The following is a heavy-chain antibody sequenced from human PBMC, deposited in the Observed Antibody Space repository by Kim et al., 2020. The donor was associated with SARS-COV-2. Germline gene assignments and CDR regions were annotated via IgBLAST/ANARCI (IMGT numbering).Heavy chain of an antibody. D-gene: IGHD4-17*01. J-gene: IGHJ4*02. CDR2: INAGNGNT. Sequence: ASVKVSCKASGYTFTSYAMHWVRQAPGQRLEWMGWINAGNGNTKYSQKFQGRVTITRDTSASTAYMELSSLGSEDTAVYYCERASRTAVITPGYWGQGTLVTVSS. V-gene: IGHV1-3*01. CDR3: ERASRTAVITPGY. CDR1: GYTFTSYA.